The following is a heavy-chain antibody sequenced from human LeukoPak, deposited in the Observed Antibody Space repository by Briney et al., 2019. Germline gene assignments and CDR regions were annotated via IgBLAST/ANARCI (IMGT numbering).Heavy chain of an antibody. Sequence: ASVKVSCKASGYTFTSHAMHWVRQAPGQRLEWMGWINAGNGNTKYAQRIQDRITITRDAAASTAYMELSSLRSEDTAVYYCAKSQYPGYCRGDSCSPVDYWGQGTLVTVSS. V-gene: IGHV1-3*01. CDR3: AKSQYPGYCRGDSCSPVDY. CDR1: GYTFTSHA. CDR2: INAGNGNT. D-gene: IGHD2-15*01. J-gene: IGHJ4*02.